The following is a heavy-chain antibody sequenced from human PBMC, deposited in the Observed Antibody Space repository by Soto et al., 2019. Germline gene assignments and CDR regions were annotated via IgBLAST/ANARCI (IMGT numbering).Heavy chain of an antibody. CDR3: ARTYSSGWYSYFYY. V-gene: IGHV4-59*01. Sequence: SETLSLTCTVSGGSISSYYWSWIRQPPGKGLEWIGYIYYSGSTNYNPSLKSRVTISVDTSKNQFSLKLSSVTAADTAVYYCARTYSSGWYSYFYYWGQGTLVTVSS. CDR2: IYYSGST. J-gene: IGHJ4*02. CDR1: GGSISSYY. D-gene: IGHD6-19*01.